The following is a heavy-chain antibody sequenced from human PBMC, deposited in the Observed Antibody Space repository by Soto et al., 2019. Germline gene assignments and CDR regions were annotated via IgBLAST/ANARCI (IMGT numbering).Heavy chain of an antibody. CDR3: ATQRDYGDYGAFDY. CDR2: INPNSGGT. V-gene: IGHV1-2*04. D-gene: IGHD4-17*01. J-gene: IGHJ4*02. Sequence: QVQLVQSGTEVKKPGASAKVSCKASGYTFTGYYMHWVRQAPGQGLEWMGWINPNSGGTNYAQKFQGWVTMTRDTSISTAYMELSRLTSDDTAVYYCATQRDYGDYGAFDYWGQGTLVTVSS. CDR1: GYTFTGYY.